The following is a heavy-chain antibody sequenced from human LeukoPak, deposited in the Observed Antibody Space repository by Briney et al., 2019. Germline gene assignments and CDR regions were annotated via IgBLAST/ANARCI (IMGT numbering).Heavy chain of an antibody. CDR2: ITGGGGGTT. D-gene: IGHD3-3*01. Sequence: GGSLRLSCAASGFTFSSCAMTWVRQAPGKGLEWVSAITGGGGGTTYYADSVKGRFTISRDNSKNTLYLQMNSLRAEDTAVYYCASGGFYDFWSGYYTPFDYWGQGTLVTVSS. V-gene: IGHV3-23*01. J-gene: IGHJ4*02. CDR3: ASGGFYDFWSGYYTPFDY. CDR1: GFTFSSCA.